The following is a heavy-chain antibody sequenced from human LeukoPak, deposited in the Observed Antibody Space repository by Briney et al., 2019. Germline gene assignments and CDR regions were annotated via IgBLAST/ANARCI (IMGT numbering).Heavy chain of an antibody. CDR1: GYSFTSYW. CDR2: IDPRDSYT. Sequence: GESLKISCKGSGYSFTSYWITWVRQMPGKGLEWMGRIDPRDSYTTYSPSFQGHVTISADKSISTAYLQWNNLKASDTALYYCACATDIASAGTDYWGQGTLVTVSS. J-gene: IGHJ4*02. V-gene: IGHV5-10-1*01. D-gene: IGHD6-13*01. CDR3: ACATDIASAGTDY.